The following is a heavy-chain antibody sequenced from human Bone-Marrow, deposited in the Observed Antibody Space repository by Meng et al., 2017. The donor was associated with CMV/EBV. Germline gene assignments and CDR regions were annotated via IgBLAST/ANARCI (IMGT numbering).Heavy chain of an antibody. D-gene: IGHD1-1*01. CDR2: ISSRSTTI. V-gene: IGHV3-48*04. CDR3: ARDNFGRFDS. Sequence: GGSLRLSCAASGFTFSSFSINWVRQAPGKGLEWVSYISSRSTTIHYADSVKGRFTVSRDNAKKSLYLQMNSLRAEDTAVYYCARDNFGRFDSWGQGTVVTVSS. J-gene: IGHJ5*01. CDR1: GFTFSSFS.